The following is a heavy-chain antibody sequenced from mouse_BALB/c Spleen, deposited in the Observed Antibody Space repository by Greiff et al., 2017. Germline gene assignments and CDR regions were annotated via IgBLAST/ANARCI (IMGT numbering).Heavy chain of an antibody. Sequence: EVKVEESGGGLVQPGGSMKLSCVASGFTFSNYWMNWVRQSPEKGLEWVAEIRLKSNNYATHYAESGKGRFTISRDDSKSSVYLQMNNLRAEDTGSYYCTVRYFDYWGQGTTLTVSS. CDR2: IRLKSNNYAT. V-gene: IGHV6-6*02. J-gene: IGHJ2*01. CDR1: GFTFSNYW. CDR3: TVRYFDY.